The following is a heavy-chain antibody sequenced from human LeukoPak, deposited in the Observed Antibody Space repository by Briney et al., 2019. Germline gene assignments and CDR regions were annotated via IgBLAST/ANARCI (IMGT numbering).Heavy chain of an antibody. D-gene: IGHD4-23*01. V-gene: IGHV4-61*01. Sequence: SETLSLTCSVSGGSVSSSSYYWSWIRQPPGKGLEWIGYLYYSGSTNYNPSLKSRVTISVDTSKNQFSLKLSSVTAADTAVYYCARDVEGHGGSYFDYWGQGTLVTVSS. CDR1: GGSVSSSSYY. CDR2: LYYSGST. CDR3: ARDVEGHGGSYFDY. J-gene: IGHJ4*02.